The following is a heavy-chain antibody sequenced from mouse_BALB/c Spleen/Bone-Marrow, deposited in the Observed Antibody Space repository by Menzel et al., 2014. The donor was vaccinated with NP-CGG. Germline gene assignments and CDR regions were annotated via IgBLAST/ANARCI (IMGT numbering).Heavy chain of an antibody. CDR3: AKGGNYRYDFDY. D-gene: IGHD2-14*01. CDR1: GYTFTSSV. Sequence: EVQLQQSGPELVKPGASVKMSRKASGYTFTSSVMHWVKQKPGQGLEWIGYFNPYNDGSKYNEKFKGNTTLTSDKSSSIAYMELSSLTSEDSAVYYCAKGGNYRYDFDYWGKGTTLTVSS. CDR2: FNPYNDGS. V-gene: IGHV1-14*01. J-gene: IGHJ2*01.